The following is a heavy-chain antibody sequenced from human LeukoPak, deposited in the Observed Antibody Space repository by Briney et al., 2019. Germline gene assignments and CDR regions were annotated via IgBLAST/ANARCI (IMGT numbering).Heavy chain of an antibody. CDR3: ARDMGLVAASEYFQQ. CDR1: GVSINNYY. CDR2: IYYTGST. V-gene: IGHV4-59*01. D-gene: IGHD2-15*01. Sequence: SETLSLTCAVSGVSINNYYWSWIRQPPGKGLEWIGNIYYTGSTTHNPSLKSRVTISVDTSKNQSSLSLSSVTAADTAVYYCARDMGLVAASEYFQQWGQGTLVTVSS. J-gene: IGHJ1*01.